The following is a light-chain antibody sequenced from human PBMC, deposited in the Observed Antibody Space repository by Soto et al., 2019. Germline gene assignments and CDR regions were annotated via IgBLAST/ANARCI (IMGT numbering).Light chain of an antibody. CDR2: GAF. CDR1: QNIISS. Sequence: EIVMTQSPSTLSVSPGERATLSCRASQNIISSLAWYQQKPGQSPRLLIYGAFTRATGIPARFSGSGSGTEFTLTISSLQSEDFEVYYCQQYNNWPITFAQRTRLEIK. CDR3: QQYNNWPIT. J-gene: IGKJ5*01. V-gene: IGKV3-15*01.